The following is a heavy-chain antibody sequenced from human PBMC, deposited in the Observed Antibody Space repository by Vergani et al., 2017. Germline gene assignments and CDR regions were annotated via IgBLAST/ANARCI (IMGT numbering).Heavy chain of an antibody. J-gene: IGHJ5*02. CDR1: GGSISNHY. CDR2: IYYSGST. D-gene: IGHD3-9*01. Sequence: QLQLQESGPGLVKPSETLSLTCTVSGGSISNHYWSWIRQPPGKGLEWIGYIYYSGSTYYNPSLKSRVTISVDTSKNQFSLKLSSVTAADTAVYYCARQYYDILTGFPNWFDPWGQGTLVTVSS. V-gene: IGHV4-59*08. CDR3: ARQYYDILTGFPNWFDP.